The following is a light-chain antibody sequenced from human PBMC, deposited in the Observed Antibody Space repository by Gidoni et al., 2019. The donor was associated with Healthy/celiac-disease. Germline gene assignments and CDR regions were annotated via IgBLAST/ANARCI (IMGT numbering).Light chain of an antibody. V-gene: IGKV1-27*01. J-gene: IGKJ3*01. CDR2: AAS. CDR1: QGISNY. CDR3: QKYNSAPRA. Sequence: DIQMTQAPSSLSASEGDRVTITCRASQGISNYLAWYQQKPGKVPKLLIYAASTLQSGVPSRFSGSGSGIDFTLTISSLQPEDVATYYCQKYNSAPRAFGPGTKVDIK.